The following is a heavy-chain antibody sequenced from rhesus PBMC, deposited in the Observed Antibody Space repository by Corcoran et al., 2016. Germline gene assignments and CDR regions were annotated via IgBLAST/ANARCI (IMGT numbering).Heavy chain of an antibody. CDR3: ASFSSGWFFDY. J-gene: IGHJ4*01. CDR1: GYSISSNY. V-gene: IGHV4-122*02. CDR2: ISYSGST. Sequence: QVQLQESGPGLVKPSETLSLTCAVSGYSISSNYWSWIRQPPGKGLEWIGYISYSGSTSYNPSLKSRVTISRDTSKNQFSLKLSSVTAADTAVYYCASFSSGWFFDYWGQGVLVTVSS. D-gene: IGHD6-31*01.